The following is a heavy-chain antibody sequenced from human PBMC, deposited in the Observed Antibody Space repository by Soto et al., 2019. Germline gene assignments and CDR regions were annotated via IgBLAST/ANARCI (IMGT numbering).Heavy chain of an antibody. D-gene: IGHD7-27*01. V-gene: IGHV3-23*01. J-gene: IGHJ4*02. CDR1: GFIFSNYA. CDR2: INNNGGGT. Sequence: GGSLRLSCAASGFIFSNYAMTWVRQAPGKGLEWVSSINNNGGGTYYADSVKGRFTISRDNSKNTLYLQINSLRAEDTAVYFCAKDLGDYWGRGTLVTVSS. CDR3: AKDLGDY.